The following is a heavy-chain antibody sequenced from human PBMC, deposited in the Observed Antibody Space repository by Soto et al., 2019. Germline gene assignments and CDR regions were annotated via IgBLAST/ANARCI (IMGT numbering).Heavy chain of an antibody. CDR3: ARRSIAAAGTLDV. J-gene: IGHJ6*02. Sequence: VASVKVSCKASGYTFTGYYMHWVRQAPGQGLEWMGWINPNSGGTNYAQKLQGWVTMTRDTSISTAYMELSRLRSDDTAVYYCARRSIAAAGTLDVWGQGTTVTVSS. D-gene: IGHD6-13*01. CDR1: GYTFTGYY. CDR2: INPNSGGT. V-gene: IGHV1-2*04.